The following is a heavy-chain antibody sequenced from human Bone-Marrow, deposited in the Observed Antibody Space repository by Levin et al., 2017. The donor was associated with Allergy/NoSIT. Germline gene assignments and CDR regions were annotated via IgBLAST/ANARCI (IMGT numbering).Heavy chain of an antibody. J-gene: IGHJ4*02. Sequence: KISCKTSGGAFSHYAINWVRQAPGQGLEWMGRIIPMYDTPNYAQKFQGRVTITADKSTSTANMELSSLRSEDTAVYYCARGGLYGSSWYSFDYWGQGTPVTVSS. CDR3: ARGGLYGSSWYSFDY. V-gene: IGHV1-69*06. CDR2: IIPMYDTP. CDR1: GGAFSHYA. D-gene: IGHD6-13*01.